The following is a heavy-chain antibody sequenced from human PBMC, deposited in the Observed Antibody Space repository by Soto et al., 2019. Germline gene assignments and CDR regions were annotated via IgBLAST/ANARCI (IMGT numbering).Heavy chain of an antibody. CDR1: GFTFSSYA. CDR3: ARDRYYDFWSGYLRGDYYYYYGMDV. CDR2: ISYDGSNK. Sequence: GGSLRLSCAASGFTFSSYAMHWVRQAPGKGLEWVAVISYDGSNKYYADSVKGRFTISRDNSKNTLYLQMNSLRAEDTAVYYCARDRYYDFWSGYLRGDYYYYYGMDVWGQGTTVTVSS. V-gene: IGHV3-30-3*01. D-gene: IGHD3-3*01. J-gene: IGHJ6*02.